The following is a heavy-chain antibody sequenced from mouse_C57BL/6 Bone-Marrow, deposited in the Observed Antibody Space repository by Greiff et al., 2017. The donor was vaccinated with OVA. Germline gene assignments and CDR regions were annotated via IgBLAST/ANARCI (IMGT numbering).Heavy chain of an antibody. CDR1: GYTFTDYY. V-gene: IGHV1-76*01. Sequence: VQLQQSGAELVRPGASVKLSCKASGYTFTDYYINWVKQRPGQGLEWIARIYPGSGNTYYNEKFKGKATLTAEKSSSTAYMQLSDLTSEDSAVYICARRKQEAMDYWGQGTSVTVSS. CDR3: ARRKQEAMDY. J-gene: IGHJ4*01. CDR2: IYPGSGNT.